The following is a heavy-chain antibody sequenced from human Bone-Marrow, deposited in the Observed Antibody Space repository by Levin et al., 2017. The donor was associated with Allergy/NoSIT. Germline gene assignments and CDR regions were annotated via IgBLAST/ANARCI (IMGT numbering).Heavy chain of an antibody. CDR1: GFTFSSYS. J-gene: IGHJ5*02. V-gene: IGHV3-21*01. Sequence: PGGSLRLSCAASGFTFSSYSMNWVRQAPGKGLEWVSSISSSSSYIYYADSVKGRFTISRDNAKNSLYLQMNSLRAEDTAVYYCARVPRRISSNWFDPWGQGTLVTVSS. D-gene: IGHD6-6*01. CDR2: ISSSSSYI. CDR3: ARVPRRISSNWFDP.